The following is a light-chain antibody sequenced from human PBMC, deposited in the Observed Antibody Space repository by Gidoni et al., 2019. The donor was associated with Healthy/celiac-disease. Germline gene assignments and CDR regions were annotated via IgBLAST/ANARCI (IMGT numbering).Light chain of an antibody. CDR3: QQYDNLLLYT. CDR2: DAS. V-gene: IGKV1-33*01. Sequence: DIQMTQSPSSLSASVGDRVTITCQASQVISNYLNWYQQKPGKAPKLLIYDASNLETGVPSRFSGSGSGTDFTFTISSLQPEDIATYYCQQYDNLLLYTFGQGTKLEIK. CDR1: QVISNY. J-gene: IGKJ2*01.